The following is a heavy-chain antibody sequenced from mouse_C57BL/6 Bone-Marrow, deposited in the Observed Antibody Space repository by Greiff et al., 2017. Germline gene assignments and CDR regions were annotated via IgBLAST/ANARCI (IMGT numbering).Heavy chain of an antibody. Sequence: QVQLQQSGAELVKPGASVKMSCKASGYTFTSYWITWVKQRPGQGLEWIGDIYPGSGSTNYNEKFKSKATLTVDTSSSTAYMQLSSLTSEDSAVYYCARGTTVENYAMDYWGQGTSVTVSS. J-gene: IGHJ4*01. D-gene: IGHD1-1*01. CDR2: IYPGSGST. CDR3: ARGTTVENYAMDY. CDR1: GYTFTSYW. V-gene: IGHV1-55*01.